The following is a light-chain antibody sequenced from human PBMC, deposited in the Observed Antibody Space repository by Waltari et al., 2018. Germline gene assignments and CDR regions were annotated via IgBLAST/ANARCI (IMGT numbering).Light chain of an antibody. CDR1: SLRSYY. CDR2: GKN. Sequence: SSELTQDPAVSVALGQTVRITCQGDSLRSYYASWYQQKPGHAPVLVIYGKNNRPSGIPDRFSGSSSGNAASLTITGAQAEDEADYCCNARDSSGNHWVFGGGTKLTVL. V-gene: IGLV3-19*01. J-gene: IGLJ3*02. CDR3: NARDSSGNHWV.